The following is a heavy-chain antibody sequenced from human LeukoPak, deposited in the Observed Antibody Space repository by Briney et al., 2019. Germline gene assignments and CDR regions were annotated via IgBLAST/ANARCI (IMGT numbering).Heavy chain of an antibody. CDR1: GFTFSAYP. J-gene: IGHJ4*02. D-gene: IGHD3-22*01. Sequence: GGSLRLSCAAPGFTFSAYPVHSVRRASGKGVGWVDRIRSKFSGYATAHAASVKGRFTISRDDSKNTAYLQMISLKTEDTAVYYCSRHPVDSTGGPGNYWGQGTLVTVSS. CDR3: SRHPVDSTGGPGNY. V-gene: IGHV3-73*01. CDR2: IRSKFSGYAT.